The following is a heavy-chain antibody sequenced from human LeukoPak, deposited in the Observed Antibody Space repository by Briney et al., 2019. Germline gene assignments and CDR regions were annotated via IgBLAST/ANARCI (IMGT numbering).Heavy chain of an antibody. CDR2: ISYSGSA. Sequence: SETLSLTCTVSGGSINSGDYYWSWIRQPPGKGLEWIGYISYSGSAYYSPSLKSRVTISVDTSKNQFSLKLSSVTAADTAVYYCARAKQGDCSSTSCYFGYYYYYMDVWGKGTTVTVSS. D-gene: IGHD2-2*01. CDR1: GGSINSGDYY. V-gene: IGHV4-30-4*02. CDR3: ARAKQGDCSSTSCYFGYYYYYMDV. J-gene: IGHJ6*03.